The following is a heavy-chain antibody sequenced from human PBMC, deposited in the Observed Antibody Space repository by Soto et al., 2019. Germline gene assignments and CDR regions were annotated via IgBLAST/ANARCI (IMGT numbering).Heavy chain of an antibody. CDR2: IIPIFGTA. V-gene: IGHV1-69*13. J-gene: IGHJ3*02. CDR3: ARCQPVGYDSSGYEDDAFDI. Sequence: SVKVSCKASGGTFSSYAISWVRQAPGQGLEWMGGIIPIFGTANYAQKFQGRVTITADESTSTAYMELSSLRSEDTAVYYCARCQPVGYDSSGYEDDAFDIWGRGTMVTVSS. CDR1: GGTFSSYA. D-gene: IGHD3-22*01.